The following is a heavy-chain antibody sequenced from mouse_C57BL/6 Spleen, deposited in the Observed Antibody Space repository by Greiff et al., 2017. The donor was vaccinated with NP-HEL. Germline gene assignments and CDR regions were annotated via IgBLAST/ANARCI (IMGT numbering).Heavy chain of an antibody. V-gene: IGHV1-54*01. Sequence: QVQLQQSGAELVRPGTSVKVSCKASGYAFTNYLIEWVKQRPGQGLEWIGVINPGSGGTNYNEKFKGKATLTADKSSSTAYMQLSSLTSEDSAVYFCARRDDYDGGFGYWGQGTTLTVSS. J-gene: IGHJ2*01. D-gene: IGHD2-4*01. CDR2: INPGSGGT. CDR1: GYAFTNYL. CDR3: ARRDDYDGGFGY.